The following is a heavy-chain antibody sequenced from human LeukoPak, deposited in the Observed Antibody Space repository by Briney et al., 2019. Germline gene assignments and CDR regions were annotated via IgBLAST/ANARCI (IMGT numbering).Heavy chain of an antibody. V-gene: IGHV4-39*07. CDR1: GGSISYSSYY. CDR2: IYYSGST. J-gene: IGHJ4*02. CDR3: ARDAWFGAGRTFDY. D-gene: IGHD3-10*01. Sequence: SETLSLTCTVSGGSISYSSYYWGWIRQPPGKGLEWIGSIYYSGSTNYIPSLKSRLTISVDTSKNQFSLRLSSVTAADTAVYYCARDAWFGAGRTFDYWGQGTLVTVSS.